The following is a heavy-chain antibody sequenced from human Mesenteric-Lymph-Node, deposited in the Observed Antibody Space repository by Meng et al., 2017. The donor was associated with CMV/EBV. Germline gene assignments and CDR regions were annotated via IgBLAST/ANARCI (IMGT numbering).Heavy chain of an antibody. V-gene: IGHV4-38-2*02. D-gene: IGHD4-11*01. CDR2: IYHSGST. CDR1: GYSISSDYY. Sequence: SETLSLTCTVSGYSISSDYYWGWIRQPPGKGLEWIGIIYHSGSTYYNPSLKSRVTISVDTSNNQFSLRLSSVTAADTAMYYCARASYSNYLDYWGQGTLGTVSS. CDR3: ARASYSNYLDY. J-gene: IGHJ4*02.